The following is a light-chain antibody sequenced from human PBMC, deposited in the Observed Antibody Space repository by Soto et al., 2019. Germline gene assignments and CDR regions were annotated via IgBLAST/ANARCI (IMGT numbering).Light chain of an antibody. Sequence: DIQMTQSPSSLSASVGDRVTITCRASQNIGNYLHWYQQKPGKAPKVLIYTASNLQTGVQSRFSGSGSGTDFTLTISSLQPDDFATVDCQQSYNGPSWTFGQGTKVEI. J-gene: IGKJ1*01. CDR2: TAS. CDR1: QNIGNY. V-gene: IGKV1-39*01. CDR3: QQSYNGPSWT.